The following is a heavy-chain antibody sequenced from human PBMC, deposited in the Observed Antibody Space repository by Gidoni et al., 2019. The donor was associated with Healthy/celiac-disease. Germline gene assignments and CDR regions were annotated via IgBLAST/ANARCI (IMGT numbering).Heavy chain of an antibody. CDR2: VDPEDGET. D-gene: IGHD3-10*01. Sequence: QVQLVQSGAEVKKTGASVKVSCKVSGYTLTELSMHWVRQALGTGLEWMGGVDPEDGETIYAQKFQGRVTMTEDTSTDTAYMELSSLRSEDTAVYYCATESLITMVRGEFPGLYWGQGTLVTVSS. CDR1: GYTLTELS. V-gene: IGHV1-24*01. CDR3: ATESLITMVRGEFPGLY. J-gene: IGHJ4*02.